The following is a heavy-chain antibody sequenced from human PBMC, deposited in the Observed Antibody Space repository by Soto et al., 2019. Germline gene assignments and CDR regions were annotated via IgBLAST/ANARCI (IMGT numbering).Heavy chain of an antibody. Sequence: EVQLVESGGALVQPGGPLRLPCAASGFTVSNNYMRWVRQAPGKGREWVSLIYSGGATYYADSVKGRFTISRDNSKNTLYLQMNSLRAEDTAVYYCARDGTYNWVGGQGILVTVSS. J-gene: IGHJ4*02. CDR1: GFTVSNNY. CDR3: ARDGTYNWV. CDR2: IYSGGAT. D-gene: IGHD1-1*01. V-gene: IGHV3-66*01.